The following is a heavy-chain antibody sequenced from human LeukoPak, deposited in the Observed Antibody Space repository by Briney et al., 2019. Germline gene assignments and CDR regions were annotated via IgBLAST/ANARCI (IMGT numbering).Heavy chain of an antibody. CDR3: ALLRYFDRSYGMDV. D-gene: IGHD3-9*01. CDR2: IYSGGST. V-gene: IGHV3-53*04. CDR1: GFTASSSY. Sequence: GGSLRLSCAASGFTASSSYMSWVRQAPGKGLEWVSVIYSGGSTYYADSVKGRFTISRHNSKNTLYLQMNSLRAEDTAVYYCALLRYFDRSYGMDVWGQGTTVTVSS. J-gene: IGHJ6*02.